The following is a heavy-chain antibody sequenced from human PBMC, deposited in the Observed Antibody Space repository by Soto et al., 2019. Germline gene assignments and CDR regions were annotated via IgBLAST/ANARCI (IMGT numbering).Heavy chain of an antibody. V-gene: IGHV4-59*01. D-gene: IGHD3-10*01. J-gene: IGHJ4*02. CDR3: ARAQGSGYFGY. CDR1: GGSISSYY. Sequence: SETLSLTCTVSGGSISSYYWSWIRQPPGKGLEWIGYIYYSGSTNYNPSIKSRVTISVDTSKNQFSLKLSSVTAADTAVYYCARAQGSGYFGYWGQGTLVTVSS. CDR2: IYYSGST.